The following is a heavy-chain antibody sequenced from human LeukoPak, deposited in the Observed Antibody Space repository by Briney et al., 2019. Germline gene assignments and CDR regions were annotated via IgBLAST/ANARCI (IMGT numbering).Heavy chain of an antibody. CDR1: GYTFTNYY. CDR3: ARDFSRSPNAFDI. D-gene: IGHD2-2*01. J-gene: IGHJ3*02. CDR2: INPSGGST. Sequence: GASVKVSCKASGYTFTNYYIHWVRQAPGQGLEWMGIINPSGGSTSYAQKFQGRVTMTRDMSTSTVYMELSSLRSEDTAVYYCARDFSRSPNAFDIWGQGTMVTVSS. V-gene: IGHV1-46*01.